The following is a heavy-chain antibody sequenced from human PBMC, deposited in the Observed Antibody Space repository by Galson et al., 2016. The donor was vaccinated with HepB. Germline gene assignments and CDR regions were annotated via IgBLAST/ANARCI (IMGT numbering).Heavy chain of an antibody. Sequence: SLRLSCAASGFSFSSYGMTWVRQAPGKGLEWVSAISGSGVSIYYADTVKGRFTISRDESKNTLYLQMNSLRAEDTAVYYCARGKSGHTFFYHYGTDVWGQGTTVTVSS. CDR3: ARGKSGHTFFYHYGTDV. D-gene: IGHD3-3*01. CDR2: ISGSGVSI. J-gene: IGHJ6*02. V-gene: IGHV3-23*01. CDR1: GFSFSSYG.